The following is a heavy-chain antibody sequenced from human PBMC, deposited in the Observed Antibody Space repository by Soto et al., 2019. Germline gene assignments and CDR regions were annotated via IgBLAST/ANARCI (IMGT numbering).Heavy chain of an antibody. Sequence: EVQLVESGGGLVKPGGSLRLSCAASGFTFSNAWMSWVRQAPGKGLEWVGRIKSKTDGGTTDYAAPVKGRFTISRDNAKNSLYLQMNSLRAEDTALYYCAKDYYGSGSYYDYWGQLTLVTVSS. CDR2: IKSKTDGGTT. CDR1: GFTFSNAW. V-gene: IGHV3-15*05. D-gene: IGHD3-10*01. J-gene: IGHJ4*02. CDR3: AKDYYGSGSYYDY.